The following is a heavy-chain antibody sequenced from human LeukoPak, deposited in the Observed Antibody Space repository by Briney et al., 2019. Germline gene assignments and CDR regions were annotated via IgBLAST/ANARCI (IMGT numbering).Heavy chain of an antibody. CDR1: GFTFSSYF. CDR2: ISSTSTYI. V-gene: IGHV3-21*01. D-gene: IGHD5-24*01. CDR3: ARALDGYTPAY. J-gene: IGHJ4*02. Sequence: PGGSLRLSCAASGFTFSSYFMNWVRQAPGKGLEWVSSISSTSTYIYYADSVKGRFTISRDNAKNSLYLQVNNLRAEDTAVYYCARALDGYTPAYWGQGTLVAVSS.